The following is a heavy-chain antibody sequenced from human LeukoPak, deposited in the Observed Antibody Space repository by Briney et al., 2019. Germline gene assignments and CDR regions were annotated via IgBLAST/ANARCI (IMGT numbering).Heavy chain of an antibody. Sequence: PGGSLRLSCAASGFTFTCCWMSWVRQAPGKGLEWVASIKQDGREKFYADSVKGRFTISRDNARNSLSLQMNSLRAEDTAVYYCARVPGVTRYFDYWGQGIQLTVSS. CDR2: IKQDGREK. J-gene: IGHJ4*02. V-gene: IGHV3-7*01. CDR1: GFTFTCCW. CDR3: ARVPGVTRYFDY. D-gene: IGHD2-21*02.